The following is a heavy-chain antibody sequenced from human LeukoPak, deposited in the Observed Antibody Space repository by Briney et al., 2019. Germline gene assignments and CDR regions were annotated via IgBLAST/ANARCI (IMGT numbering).Heavy chain of an antibody. D-gene: IGHD1-14*01. CDR1: GFTFSNYW. CDR2: IKQDGSEK. V-gene: IGHV3-7*01. J-gene: IGHJ4*02. CDR3: AREIPGEGFDY. Sequence: GGSLRLSCAASGFTFSNYWMSWVRQAPGKGLEWVANIKQDGSEKYYVNSVKGRFAISRDNAKNSLYLQMNSLRAEDTAVYYCAREIPGEGFDYWGQGTLVTVSS.